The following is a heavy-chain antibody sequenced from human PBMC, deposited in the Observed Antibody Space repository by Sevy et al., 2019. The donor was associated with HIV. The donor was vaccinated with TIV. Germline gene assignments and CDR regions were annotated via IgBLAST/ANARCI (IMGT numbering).Heavy chain of an antibody. CDR2: MNPNSGNT. J-gene: IGHJ6*02. CDR1: GYTFTSYD. Sequence: ASVKVSCKASGYTFTSYDINWVRQAAGQGLEWMGWMNPNSGNTGYAQKFQGRVTMTRSTSISTAYMELSSLRSEDTAVYYCARGGAYNSVGGSSYGMVVWGQGTTVTVSS. D-gene: IGHD1-1*01. V-gene: IGHV1-8*01. CDR3: ARGGAYNSVGGSSYGMVV.